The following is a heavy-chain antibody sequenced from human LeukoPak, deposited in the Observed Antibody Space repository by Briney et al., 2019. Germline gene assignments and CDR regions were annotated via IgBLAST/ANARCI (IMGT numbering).Heavy chain of an antibody. Sequence: SETLSLTCGVYGGSLSGFYWSWIRQPPGKGLEWIGEINHSGSTNYNPSLKSRVTISVDTSKNQFSLKLSSVTAADTAVYYCARVPEGDIVVVPAAIPGSGYGMDVWGQGTTVTVSS. CDR2: INHSGST. CDR1: GGSLSGFY. V-gene: IGHV4-34*01. CDR3: ARVPEGDIVVVPAAIPGSGYGMDV. J-gene: IGHJ6*02. D-gene: IGHD2-2*02.